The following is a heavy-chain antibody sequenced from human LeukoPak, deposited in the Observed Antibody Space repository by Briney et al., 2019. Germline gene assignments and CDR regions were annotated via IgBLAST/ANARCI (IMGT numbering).Heavy chain of an antibody. D-gene: IGHD3-22*01. J-gene: IGHJ4*02. Sequence: GGSLRLSCAASGFTFSSYAMSWVRQAPGKGLEWVSAISGSGGSTYYADSVKGRFTISRDNSKNTLYLQMDSLRAEDTAVHYCAKERLNYDSSGPVYWGQGTLVTVSS. CDR2: ISGSGGST. CDR3: AKERLNYDSSGPVY. V-gene: IGHV3-23*01. CDR1: GFTFSSYA.